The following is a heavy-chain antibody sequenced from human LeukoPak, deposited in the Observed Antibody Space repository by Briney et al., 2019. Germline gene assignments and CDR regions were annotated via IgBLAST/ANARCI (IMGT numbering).Heavy chain of an antibody. CDR3: AKSSRIGVGAIAPADY. J-gene: IGHJ4*02. V-gene: IGHV3-23*01. D-gene: IGHD1-26*01. Sequence: GRSLRLSCAASGFTFSSYAMHWVRQAPGKGLEWVSAISGTSDSTYYVDSVQGRFTISRDNSKNTLFLEMNSLRAEDTAVYYCAKSSRIGVGAIAPADYWGQGTLVTVSS. CDR1: GFTFSSYA. CDR2: ISGTSDST.